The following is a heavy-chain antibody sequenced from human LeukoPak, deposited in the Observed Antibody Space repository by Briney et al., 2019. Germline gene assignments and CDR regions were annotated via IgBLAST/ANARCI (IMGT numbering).Heavy chain of an antibody. J-gene: IGHJ5*02. Sequence: PSETLSVTCNVSGDSIRNYYWSWIRQTPGKGLEWIGHIYDSGSTNYNPSLKSRVTISVDTSKNQFSLKVTSVTAADTAVYYCARLARGRWFDPWGQGTLVSVSS. V-gene: IGHV4-59*08. CDR2: IYDSGST. D-gene: IGHD6-6*01. CDR3: ARLARGRWFDP. CDR1: GDSIRNYY.